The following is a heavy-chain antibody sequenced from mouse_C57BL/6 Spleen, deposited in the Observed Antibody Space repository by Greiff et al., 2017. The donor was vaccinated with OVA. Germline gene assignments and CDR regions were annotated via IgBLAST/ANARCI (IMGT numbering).Heavy chain of an antibody. CDR3: ARWGLITTVVGRDCDV. Sequence: VKLMESGAELMKPGASVKLSCKATGYTFTGYWIEWVKQRPGHGLEWIGESLPGSGSTNYNEKFKGKATFTADTSSNTAYMQLSSLTTKDTAIYYCARWGLITTVVGRDCDVWGTGTTVTVSS. CDR2: SLPGSGST. CDR1: GYTFTGYW. D-gene: IGHD1-1*01. J-gene: IGHJ1*03. V-gene: IGHV1-9*01.